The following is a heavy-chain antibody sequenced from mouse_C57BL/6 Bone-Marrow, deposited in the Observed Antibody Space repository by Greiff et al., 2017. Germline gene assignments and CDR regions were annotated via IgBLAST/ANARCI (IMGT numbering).Heavy chain of an antibody. CDR2: IYPGDGAT. CDR3: AHITTVVAPWYFDV. V-gene: IGHV1-80*01. Sequence: VQLVESGAELVKPGASVKISCKASGYAFSSYRMNWVKQRPGKGLEWIGQIYPGDGATNYNGKFKGKATLTVDKSSSTAYMQLSSLTSEDSAVYFVAHITTVVAPWYFDVWGTGTTVTVSS. CDR1: GYAFSSYR. J-gene: IGHJ1*03. D-gene: IGHD1-1*01.